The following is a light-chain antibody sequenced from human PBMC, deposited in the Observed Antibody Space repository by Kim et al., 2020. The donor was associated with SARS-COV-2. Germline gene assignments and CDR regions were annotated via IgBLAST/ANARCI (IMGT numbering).Light chain of an antibody. V-gene: IGLV1-51*01. CDR3: AAWDDTLAAGL. Sequence: QSVLTQPPSVSAAPGQRITISCSTKTTNIGENSVSWFQHLPGRGPRVVIYANTLRPSGVPDRFSGSRSGTSATLDIAGLQTEDEGEYFCAAWDDTLAAGLFGGGTKLTVL. CDR2: ANT. CDR1: TTNIGENS. J-gene: IGLJ3*02.